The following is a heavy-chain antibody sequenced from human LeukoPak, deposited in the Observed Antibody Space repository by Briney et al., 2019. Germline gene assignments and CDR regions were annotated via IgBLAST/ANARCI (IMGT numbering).Heavy chain of an antibody. CDR1: GFTFSIYS. Sequence: GGSLRLSCAASGFTFSIYSMNWVRQAQGKGLEWVSSISSSSSYIYYADSVKGVVTISRDITKNSLYLQMNSLRAEETAVDYCARDVGDIVVVPAAKRGYWGQGTLVTVSS. CDR2: ISSSSSYI. CDR3: ARDVGDIVVVPAAKRGY. V-gene: IGHV3-21*01. J-gene: IGHJ4*02. D-gene: IGHD2-2*01.